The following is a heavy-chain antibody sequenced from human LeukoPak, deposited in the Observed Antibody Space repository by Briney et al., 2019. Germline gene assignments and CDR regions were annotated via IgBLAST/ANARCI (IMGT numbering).Heavy chain of an antibody. V-gene: IGHV3-30-3*01. CDR3: ARTSRITMIVPGQLFDY. CDR2: ISYDGSNK. Sequence: PGGSLRLSCAASGFTFSSYAMHWVRQAPGKGLEWVAVISYDGSNKYYADSVKGRFTISRDNSKNTLYLQMNSLRAEDTAVYYCARTSRITMIVPGQLFDYWGQGTLVTVSP. J-gene: IGHJ4*02. D-gene: IGHD3-22*01. CDR1: GFTFSSYA.